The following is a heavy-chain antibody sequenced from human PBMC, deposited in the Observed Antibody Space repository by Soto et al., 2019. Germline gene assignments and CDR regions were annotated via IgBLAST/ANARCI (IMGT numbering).Heavy chain of an antibody. CDR3: ASSSFVFQFDP. J-gene: IGHJ5*02. CDR2: FDPEDGET. CDR1: GYTFTSYY. Sequence: ASVKVSCKASGYTFTSYYMHWVRQAPGKGLEWMGGFDPEDGETIYAQKFQGRVTMTEDTSTDTAYMELSSLRSEDTAVYYCASSSFVFQFDPWGQGTLVTVSS. V-gene: IGHV1-24*01. D-gene: IGHD6-13*01.